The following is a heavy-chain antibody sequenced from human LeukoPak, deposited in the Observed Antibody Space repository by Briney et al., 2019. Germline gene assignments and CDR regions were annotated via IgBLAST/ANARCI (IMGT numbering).Heavy chain of an antibody. D-gene: IGHD6-13*01. CDR2: ISGSGHST. V-gene: IGHV3-23*01. J-gene: IGHJ4*02. CDR1: GFTFSSYV. Sequence: PGGSLRLSCAASGFTFSSYVMSWVRQAPGRGLVWVSGISGSGHSTYYADSVKGRFTISRDNSKNTLYLQMNSLRAEDTAVYYCAKGEQQLVHGRDYWGQGTLVTVSS. CDR3: AKGEQQLVHGRDY.